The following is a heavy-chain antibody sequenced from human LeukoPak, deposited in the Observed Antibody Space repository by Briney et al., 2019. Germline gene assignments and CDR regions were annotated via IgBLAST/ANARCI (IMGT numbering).Heavy chain of an antibody. CDR1: GGSISSGGYS. Sequence: SETLSLTCAVSGGSISSGGYSWSWIRQPPGKGLEWIGYIYHSGSTYYNPSLKSRVTTSVDRSKNQFSLKLSSVTAADTAVYYCARGQTAMGPYFDYWGQGTLVTVSS. V-gene: IGHV4-30-2*01. D-gene: IGHD5-18*01. CDR3: ARGQTAMGPYFDY. J-gene: IGHJ4*02. CDR2: IYHSGST.